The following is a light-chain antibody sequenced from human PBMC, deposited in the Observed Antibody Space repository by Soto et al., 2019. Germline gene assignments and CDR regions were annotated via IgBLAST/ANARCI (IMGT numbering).Light chain of an antibody. V-gene: IGKV1-5*01. CDR2: DAS. CDR3: QHYNSYSEA. Sequence: DIQMPQTPSTVSGSLGDPGITTCGASQSISSWLAWYQQKPGKAPKLLIYDASSWESGVPSRFSGSGSGTEFTLTISSLQPDDFATYYCQHYNSYSEAFGQGTKVDI. J-gene: IGKJ1*01. CDR1: QSISSW.